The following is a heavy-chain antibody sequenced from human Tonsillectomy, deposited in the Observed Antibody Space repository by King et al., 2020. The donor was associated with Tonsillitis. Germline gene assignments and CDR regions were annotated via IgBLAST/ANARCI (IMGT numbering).Heavy chain of an antibody. J-gene: IGHJ5*02. CDR2: INPNSGST. CDR1: GYTFTAYY. Sequence: QLVQSGAEVKKPGASVKVSCKASGYTFTAYYIHWVRQAPGQGLEWMGWINPNSGSTTYAQKFQGRVAMTRDTSISTAYMELNRLRSDDTALYYCARGGQWPPHDNWFDPWGKGTLVTVSS. V-gene: IGHV1-2*02. D-gene: IGHD6-19*01. CDR3: ARGGQWPPHDNWFDP.